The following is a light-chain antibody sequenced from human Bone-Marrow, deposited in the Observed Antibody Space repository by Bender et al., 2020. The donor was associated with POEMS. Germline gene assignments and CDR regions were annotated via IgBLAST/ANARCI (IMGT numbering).Light chain of an antibody. CDR3: CSYAGTPTYV. Sequence: QSALTQPASVSGSPGQSITISCTGTSSDVGGYNYVSWYQQYPDKAPKLIISEANKRPSGVSNRFSGSKSDNTASLTISGLQPEDEAHYYCCSYAGTPTYVFGAGTKVAVL. CDR1: SSDVGGYNY. V-gene: IGLV2-23*01. CDR2: EAN. J-gene: IGLJ1*01.